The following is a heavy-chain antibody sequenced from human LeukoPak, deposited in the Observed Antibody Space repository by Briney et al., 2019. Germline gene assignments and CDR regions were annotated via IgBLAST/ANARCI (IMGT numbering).Heavy chain of an antibody. J-gene: IGHJ4*02. CDR1: GFTFSSYA. D-gene: IGHD4-11*01. Sequence: GGSLRLSCAASGFTFSSYAMHWVRQAPGKGLEYVSAITSNGGSTYYANSVKGRFTISRDNSKNTLYLQMGSLRAEDMGVYYCARRPTGDYWGQGTLVTVSS. V-gene: IGHV3-64*01. CDR3: ARRPTGDY. CDR2: ITSNGGST.